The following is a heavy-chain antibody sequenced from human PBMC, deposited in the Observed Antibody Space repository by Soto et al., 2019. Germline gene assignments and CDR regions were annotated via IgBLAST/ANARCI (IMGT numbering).Heavy chain of an antibody. V-gene: IGHV4-59*01. Sequence: PSETLSLTCTVSGGPISSYYWSWIRQPPGKGLEWIGYIYYSGSTSSNPSLKSRVTISVDTSKNQFSLKLSSVTAADTAVYYCARGYNYGNFDYWGQGTLVTVS. CDR1: GGPISSYY. J-gene: IGHJ4*02. D-gene: IGHD5-18*01. CDR3: ARGYNYGNFDY. CDR2: IYYSGST.